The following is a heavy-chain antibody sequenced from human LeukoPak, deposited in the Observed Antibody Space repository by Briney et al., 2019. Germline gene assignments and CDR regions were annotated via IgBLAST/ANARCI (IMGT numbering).Heavy chain of an antibody. V-gene: IGHV2-70*04. CDR1: GFSLSTSGMR. CDR2: IDWDDDK. J-gene: IGHJ4*02. D-gene: IGHD1-26*01. CDR3: ARSIVGAWSNHFGY. Sequence: SGPALVKPTQTLTLTCTFSGFSLSTSGMRVSWIRQPPGKALEWLARIDWDDDKFYSTSLKTRLTISKVTSKNQVVLTMTNMNPVDTATYYCARSIVGAWSNHFGYWGQGTLVPVSS.